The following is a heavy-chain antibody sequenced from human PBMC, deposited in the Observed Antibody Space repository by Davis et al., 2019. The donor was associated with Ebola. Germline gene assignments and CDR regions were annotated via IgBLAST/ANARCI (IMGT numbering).Heavy chain of an antibody. J-gene: IGHJ4*02. CDR3: ARQEYSSSLAFDY. CDR1: GGSITSYY. CDR2: IYYSGST. V-gene: IGHV4-39*01. Sequence: MPSETLSLTCTVSGGSITSYYWSWIRQPPGKGLEWIGSIYYSGSTYYNPSLKSRVTISVDTSKNQFSLKLSSVTAADTAVYYCARQEYSSSLAFDYWGQGTLVTVSS. D-gene: IGHD6-6*01.